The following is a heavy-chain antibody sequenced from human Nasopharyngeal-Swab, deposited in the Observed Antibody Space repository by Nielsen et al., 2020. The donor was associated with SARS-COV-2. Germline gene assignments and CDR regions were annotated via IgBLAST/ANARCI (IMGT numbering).Heavy chain of an antibody. Sequence: SEPLSLTCAVYGGSFSGYYWNWIRQPPGKGLEWIGEINHSGSTNYNPSLKSRVTISVDTSKNQFSLKLSSVTAADTAVYYCARGGRITIFGVVIKGLYFDYWGQGTLVTVSS. CDR3: ARGGRITIFGVVIKGLYFDY. V-gene: IGHV4-34*01. CDR1: GGSFSGYY. CDR2: INHSGST. D-gene: IGHD3-3*01. J-gene: IGHJ4*02.